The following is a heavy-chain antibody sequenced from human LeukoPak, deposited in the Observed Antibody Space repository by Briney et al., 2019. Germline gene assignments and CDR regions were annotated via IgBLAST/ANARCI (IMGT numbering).Heavy chain of an antibody. V-gene: IGHV1-2*02. Sequence: ASVKVSCKASGYTFTGYYMHWVRQAPGQGLEWMGWINSNNGGTNYAQKFQGRVTMTRDTSSSTAYMELSSLRSDDTAVYYCASPAPYYENSGYYPLDYWGQGTLVTVSS. CDR3: ASPAPYYENSGYYPLDY. CDR2: INSNNGGT. J-gene: IGHJ4*02. CDR1: GYTFTGYY. D-gene: IGHD3-22*01.